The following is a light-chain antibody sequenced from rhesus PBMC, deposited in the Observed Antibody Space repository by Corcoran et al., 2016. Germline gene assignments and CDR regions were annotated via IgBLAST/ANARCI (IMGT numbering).Light chain of an antibody. Sequence: DIQMTQSPSSLSASVGDRVTITCRASENVNNYLNWYQQKPGKDPKVIIYKESTLQSGVPSRFSGSGSGTDYTFTISSLQPEDVATYYCQHGYGTPFTFGPGTKLDIK. CDR1: ENVNNY. CDR3: QHGYGTPFT. V-gene: IGKV1-74*01. CDR2: KES. J-gene: IGKJ3*01.